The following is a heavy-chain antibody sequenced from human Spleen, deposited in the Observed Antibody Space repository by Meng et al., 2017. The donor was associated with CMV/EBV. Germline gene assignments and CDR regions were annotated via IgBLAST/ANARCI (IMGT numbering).Heavy chain of an antibody. Sequence: GESLKISCAASGFTFSSYSMNWVRQAPGKGLEWVAYISDRSRTIHYADSVKGRFTTSRDNAKKSLYLQMNSLRAEDTAVYYCARGNQLLPGPIDYWGQGTLVTVSS. V-gene: IGHV3-48*04. CDR3: ARGNQLLPGPIDY. CDR1: GFTFSSYS. J-gene: IGHJ4*02. CDR2: ISDRSRTI. D-gene: IGHD2-2*01.